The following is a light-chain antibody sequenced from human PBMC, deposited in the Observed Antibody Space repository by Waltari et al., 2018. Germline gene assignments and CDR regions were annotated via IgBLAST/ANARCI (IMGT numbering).Light chain of an antibody. CDR3: SSFAGNSTL. CDR1: SSDVGRYNY. V-gene: IGLV2-8*01. Sequence: QSALTQPPSASGSPGQSVTISCTGTSSDVGRYNYVSWYQQHPGEAPKVMIYEVSKRASGVPLCAACSKASNTASLTVAGRQANDEADYYCSSFAGNSTLFGGGTKLTVL. CDR2: EVS. J-gene: IGLJ2*01.